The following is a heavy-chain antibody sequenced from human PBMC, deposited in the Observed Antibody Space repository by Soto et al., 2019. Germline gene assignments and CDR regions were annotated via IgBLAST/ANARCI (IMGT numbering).Heavy chain of an antibody. V-gene: IGHV4-31*03. Sequence: QVQLQESGPGLVKPSQTLSLTGTVSGGSISTGGYYGTWIRQHPGKGLEWIGYIYYSGSTYYNPSLKSRVTISVDTSKNQFSLKLSSVTAADTAVYYCARGLSVTLFDNWGQGTLVTVSS. D-gene: IGHD4-17*01. J-gene: IGHJ4*02. CDR1: GGSISTGGYY. CDR3: ARGLSVTLFDN. CDR2: IYYSGST.